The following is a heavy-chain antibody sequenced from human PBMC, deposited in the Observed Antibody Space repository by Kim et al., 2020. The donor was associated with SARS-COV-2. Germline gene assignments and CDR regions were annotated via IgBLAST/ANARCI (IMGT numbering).Heavy chain of an antibody. CDR3: ARGWAGVVPSPVLGLGPYYVYHAMDG. CDR2: INHSGNT. V-gene: IGHV4-34*01. D-gene: IGHD3-3*01. J-gene: IGHJ6*02. Sequence: SETLSLTCAVYGGSLSGYRWTWIRKRPGKGLEWIGEINHSGNTNYNPSLKSRVTISVETSRNQVSLKLRSVTAADTAVYYCARGWAGVVPSPVLGLGPYYVYHAMDGWGQGTTVTLSS. CDR1: GGSLSGYR.